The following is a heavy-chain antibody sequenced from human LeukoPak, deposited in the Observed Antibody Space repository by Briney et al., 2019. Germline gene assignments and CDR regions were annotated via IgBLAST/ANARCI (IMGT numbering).Heavy chain of an antibody. CDR3: ARLPTRITMVRGVPDV. Sequence: SETLSLTCTVSGGSISSSSYYWGWIRQPPGKGLEWIGSIYYSGSTYYNPSLKSRVTISVDTSKNQFSLKLSSVTAADTAVYYCARLPTRITMVRGVPDVWGKGTTVTVSS. D-gene: IGHD3-10*01. V-gene: IGHV4-39*07. CDR1: GGSISSSSYY. CDR2: IYYSGST. J-gene: IGHJ6*04.